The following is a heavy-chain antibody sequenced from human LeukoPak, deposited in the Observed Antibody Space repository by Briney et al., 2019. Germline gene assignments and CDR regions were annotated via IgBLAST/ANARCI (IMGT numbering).Heavy chain of an antibody. V-gene: IGHV3-48*02. CDR3: ARGVTVDY. CDR2: ISGSSSFT. Sequence: QPGGSLRLSCAASGFAFNFYAMSWVRQAPGKGLEWVSYISGSSSFTIYADSVKGRFTISRDNAKNSLYLQMNSLRDEDTAVYYCARGVTVDYWGQGTLVTVSS. J-gene: IGHJ4*02. D-gene: IGHD2-21*02. CDR1: GFAFNFYA.